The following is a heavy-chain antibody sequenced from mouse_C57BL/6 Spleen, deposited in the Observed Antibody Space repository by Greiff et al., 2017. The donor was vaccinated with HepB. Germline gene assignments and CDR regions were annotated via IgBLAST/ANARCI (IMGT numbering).Heavy chain of an antibody. J-gene: IGHJ2*01. CDR2: FYPGSGSI. V-gene: IGHV1-62-2*01. Sequence: VQLQQSGAELVKPGASVKLSCKASGYTFTEYTIHWVKQRSGQGLEWIGWFYPGSGSIKYNEKFKDKATLTADKSSSTVYMELSRLTSEASAVYFCARHEEYGSSYVFYFDYWGQGTTLTVSS. D-gene: IGHD1-1*01. CDR1: GYTFTEYT. CDR3: ARHEEYGSSYVFYFDY.